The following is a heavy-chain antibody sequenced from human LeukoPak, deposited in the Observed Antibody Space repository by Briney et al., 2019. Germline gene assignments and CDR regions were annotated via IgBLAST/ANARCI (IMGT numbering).Heavy chain of an antibody. V-gene: IGHV3-23*01. CDR1: GFTFSSYG. CDR3: ARDTDYGDYEGYYYMDV. J-gene: IGHJ6*03. CDR2: ISGSGGST. D-gene: IGHD4-17*01. Sequence: GGTLRLSCAASGFTFSSYGMSWVRQAPGKGLEWVSAISGSGGSTYYADSVKGRFTISRDNSKNTLYLQMNSLRAEDTAVYYCARDTDYGDYEGYYYMDVWGKGTTVTVSS.